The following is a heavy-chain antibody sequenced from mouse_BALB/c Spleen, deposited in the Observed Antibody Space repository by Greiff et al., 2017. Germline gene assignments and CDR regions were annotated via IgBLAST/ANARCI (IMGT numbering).Heavy chain of an antibody. CDR3: ARGEVPSY. CDR1: GFTFSSFG. Sequence: EVQGVESGGGLVQPGGSRKLSCAASGFTFSSFGMHWVRQAPEKGLEWVAYISSGSSTIYYADTVKGRFTISRDNPKNTLFLQMTSLRSEDTAMYYCARGEVPSYWGQGILVTVSA. D-gene: IGHD2-14*01. J-gene: IGHJ3*01. CDR2: ISSGSSTI. V-gene: IGHV5-17*02.